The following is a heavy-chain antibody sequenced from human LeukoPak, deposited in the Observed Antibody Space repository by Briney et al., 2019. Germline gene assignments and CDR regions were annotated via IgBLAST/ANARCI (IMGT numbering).Heavy chain of an antibody. D-gene: IGHD6-19*01. J-gene: IGHJ3*02. CDR1: GFISTNAW. V-gene: IGHV3-15*01. CDR2: IKSKTDGGAT. Sequence: GGSLRLSCAASGFISTNAWMSWVRHAPGKGLEWVGRIKSKTDGGATDFAAPVKGRFTISRDDSKNTLYLQTNSLKIEDTAVYYCTTEYRDSSGWYGAFDIWGQGTMVTVSS. CDR3: TTEYRDSSGWYGAFDI.